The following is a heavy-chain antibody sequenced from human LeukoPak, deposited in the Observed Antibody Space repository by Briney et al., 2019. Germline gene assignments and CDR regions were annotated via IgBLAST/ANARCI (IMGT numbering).Heavy chain of an antibody. CDR1: GFIFSNYW. J-gene: IGHJ4*02. D-gene: IGHD6-19*01. CDR2: IKPDGSAA. V-gene: IGHV3-7*01. CDR3: AGPPQAGPFDH. Sequence: PGGSLGLSCVGSGFIFSNYWLTWVRQAPGKGLEWVGNIKPDGSAASYVDSVKGRFTISRNNAKNSLYLQMNRLRVDDTAVYYCAGPPQAGPFDHWGQGTLVTVSS.